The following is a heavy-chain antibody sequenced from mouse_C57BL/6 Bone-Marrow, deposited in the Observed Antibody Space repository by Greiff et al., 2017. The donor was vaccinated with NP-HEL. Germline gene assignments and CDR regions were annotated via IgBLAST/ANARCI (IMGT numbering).Heavy chain of an antibody. V-gene: IGHV7-1*01. Sequence: EVKLVESGGGLVQSGRSLRLSCATSGFTFSDFYMEWVRQAPGKGLEWIAASRNKANDYTTEYSASVKGRFIVSRDTSQSILYLQMNALRAEDTAIYYCARDAYGSSPPFAYWGQGTLVTVSA. CDR1: GFTFSDFY. CDR2: SRNKANDYTT. CDR3: ARDAYGSSPPFAY. D-gene: IGHD1-1*01. J-gene: IGHJ3*01.